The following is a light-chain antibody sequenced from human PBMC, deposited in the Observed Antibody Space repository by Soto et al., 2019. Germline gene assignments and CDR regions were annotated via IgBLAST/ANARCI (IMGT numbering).Light chain of an antibody. V-gene: IGKV1-39*01. CDR2: AAS. Sequence: DIQMTQSPSSLSASVGDRVTITCRASQSISSYLNWYQQKPGQAPKLLIYAASSLQSGVPSKFSGSGSGRVFTLTICSLQPEDFATYYGQQSYSTPQTFGPGTKVDI. CDR1: QSISSY. CDR3: QQSYSTPQT. J-gene: IGKJ3*01.